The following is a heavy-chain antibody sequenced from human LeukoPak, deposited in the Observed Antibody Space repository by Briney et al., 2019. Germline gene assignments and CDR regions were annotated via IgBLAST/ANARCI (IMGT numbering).Heavy chain of an antibody. J-gene: IGHJ4*02. Sequence: PEGSLRLSCAASGFAVSSNYMSWVRQAPGKGLEWVSVIYSGGSTYYADSVKGRFTISRDNSKNTLYLQMNSLRAEDTAVYYCARDGGRVAGISHWGQGTLVTVSS. D-gene: IGHD6-19*01. CDR2: IYSGGST. CDR1: GFAVSSNY. CDR3: ARDGGRVAGISH. V-gene: IGHV3-66*02.